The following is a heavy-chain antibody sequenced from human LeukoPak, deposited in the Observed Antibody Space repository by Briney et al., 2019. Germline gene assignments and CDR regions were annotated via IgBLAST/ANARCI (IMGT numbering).Heavy chain of an antibody. Sequence: ASVKVSCKASGYTFTTYDINWVRQAPGQGLEWMGWISAYNGNTNYAQKLQGRVTMTTDTSTSTAYMELRSLRADDTAVYYCARDQDIVVVPAANFYNWFDPWGQGTLVTVSS. CDR2: ISAYNGNT. D-gene: IGHD2-2*01. CDR1: GYTFTTYD. CDR3: ARDQDIVVVPAANFYNWFDP. J-gene: IGHJ5*02. V-gene: IGHV1-18*01.